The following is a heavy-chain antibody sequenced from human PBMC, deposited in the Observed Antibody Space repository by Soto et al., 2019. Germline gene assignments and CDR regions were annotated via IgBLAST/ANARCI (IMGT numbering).Heavy chain of an antibody. CDR2: INSDGSST. V-gene: IGHV3-74*01. D-gene: IGHD2-15*01. J-gene: IGHJ4*02. Sequence: PGGSLRLSCAASGFTFSSYWMHWVRQAPGKGLVWVSRINSDGSSTTYADSVKGRFTISRDNAKNTLYLQLNSLRAEDTAVYYCARDQGYCSGGSCYVAGYWGQGTLVTAPQ. CDR3: ARDQGYCSGGSCYVAGY. CDR1: GFTFSSYW.